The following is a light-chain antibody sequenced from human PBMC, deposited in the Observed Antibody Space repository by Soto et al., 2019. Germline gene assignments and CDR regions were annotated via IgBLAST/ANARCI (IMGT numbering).Light chain of an antibody. Sequence: DIQMTQSPSSLSASVGDRVTITCRASPGIRNDLAWYQQKPGKAPKRLIYGASSLQSGVPSRFSGSGSGTEFTLTISSLQPEDFATYYCLQHNSYPHTCGQGTKVEIK. J-gene: IGKJ1*01. CDR1: PGIRND. V-gene: IGKV1-17*01. CDR2: GAS. CDR3: LQHNSYPHT.